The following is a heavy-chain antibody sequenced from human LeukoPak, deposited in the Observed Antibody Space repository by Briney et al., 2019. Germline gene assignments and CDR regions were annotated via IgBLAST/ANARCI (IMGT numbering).Heavy chain of an antibody. CDR3: ARVSHCSSTRWYGIDY. J-gene: IGHJ4*02. D-gene: IGHD2-2*01. CDR1: GFTFSNYG. V-gene: IGHV3-33*01. CDR2: IWSDGSNK. Sequence: GRSLRLSCAASGFTFSNYGMHWVRQAPGKGLEWVAVIWSDGSNKYYADSVKGRFTISRDNSKNTLYLQMNSLRAEDTAVYYCARVSHCSSTRWYGIDYWGQGTLVTVSS.